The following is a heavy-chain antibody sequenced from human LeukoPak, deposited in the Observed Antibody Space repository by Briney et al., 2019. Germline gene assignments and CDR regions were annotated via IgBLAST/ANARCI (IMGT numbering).Heavy chain of an antibody. CDR1: GFTFSSYA. V-gene: IGHV3-21*01. CDR2: ISSSSSYI. CDR3: ARVGVGATAGHY. Sequence: GGSLRLSCAASGFTFSSYAMSWVRQAPGKGLEWVSSISSSSSYIYYADSVKGRFTISRDNAKNSLYLQMNSLRAEDTAVYYCARVGVGATAGHYWGQGTLVTVSS. J-gene: IGHJ4*02. D-gene: IGHD1-26*01.